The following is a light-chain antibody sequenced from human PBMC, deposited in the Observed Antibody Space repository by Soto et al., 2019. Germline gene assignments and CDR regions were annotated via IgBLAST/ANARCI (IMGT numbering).Light chain of an antibody. V-gene: IGKV3-20*01. Sequence: EIVLAQSPATLSLSPGERATLSCRASQTVSSSLAWYQQKPGQAPRLLIFGASGRATGIPDRFSGSGSGTDFTLTISRLEPEDFAMYYCQQYGSLSWTFGQGTKVDIK. CDR3: QQYGSLSWT. CDR2: GAS. CDR1: QTVSSS. J-gene: IGKJ1*01.